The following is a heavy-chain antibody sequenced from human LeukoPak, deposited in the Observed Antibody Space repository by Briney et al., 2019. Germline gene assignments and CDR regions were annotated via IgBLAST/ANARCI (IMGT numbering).Heavy chain of an antibody. CDR2: LFYSGST. J-gene: IGHJ4*02. CDR3: ARGAYSNYLSVDY. V-gene: IGHV4-59*01. Sequence: PSETLSLTCAISGGSIPSYYWGWIRQTPGKGLEWIGYLFYSGSTNYNPSLKGRITMSTDTSKNEFSLKLRSVTAADTAVYYCARGAYSNYLSVDYWGQGILVTVSS. CDR1: GGSIPSYY. D-gene: IGHD4-11*01.